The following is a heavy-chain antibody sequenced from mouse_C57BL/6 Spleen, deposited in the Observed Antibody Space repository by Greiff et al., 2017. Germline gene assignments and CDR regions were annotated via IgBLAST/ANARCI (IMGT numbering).Heavy chain of an antibody. CDR3: ARHLHYGSSLPWYVDV. CDR1: GYTFPSYG. V-gene: IGHV1-81*01. J-gene: IGHJ1*03. Sequence: VQLQQSGAELARPGASVQLSCKASGYTFPSYGISWVKQRTGQGLEWIGEIYPRSGNTYYNEKFKGKATLTADKSSSTAYMELRSLTSEDSAVDFGARHLHYGSSLPWYVDVWGTGTTVTVSS. D-gene: IGHD1-1*01. CDR2: IYPRSGNT.